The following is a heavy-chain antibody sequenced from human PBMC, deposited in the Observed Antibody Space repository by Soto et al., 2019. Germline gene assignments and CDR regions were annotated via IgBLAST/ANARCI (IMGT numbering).Heavy chain of an antibody. CDR3: ARTRGYHKGEYFDP. CDR2: ISYDGSEK. J-gene: IGHJ5*02. V-gene: IGHV3-30-3*01. D-gene: IGHD3-16*01. Sequence: PGGSLRLSCAASGFTFSNYSIHWVRQAPCKGLEWVAVISYDGSEKYYADSVKGRFTISRDNSKNTQFLQMNSLRPEDTAVYYCARTRGYHKGEYFDPWRQGT. CDR1: GFTFSNYS.